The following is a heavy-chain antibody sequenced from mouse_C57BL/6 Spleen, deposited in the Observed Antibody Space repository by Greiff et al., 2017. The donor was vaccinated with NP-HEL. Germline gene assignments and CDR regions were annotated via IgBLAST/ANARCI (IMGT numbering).Heavy chain of an antibody. CDR3: ARQVYYDYGPVAY. D-gene: IGHD2-4*01. CDR2: IDPNSGGT. J-gene: IGHJ3*01. Sequence: QVQLQQPGAELVKPGASVKLSCKASGYTFTSYWMHWVKQRPGRGLEWIGRIDPNSGGTKYNEKFKSKATLTVDKPSSTAYMQLSSLTSEDSAVYYCARQVYYDYGPVAYWGQGTLVTVSA. V-gene: IGHV1-72*01. CDR1: GYTFTSYW.